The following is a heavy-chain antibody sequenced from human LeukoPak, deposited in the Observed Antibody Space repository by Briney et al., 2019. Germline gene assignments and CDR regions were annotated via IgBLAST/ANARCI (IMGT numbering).Heavy chain of an antibody. D-gene: IGHD6-19*01. Sequence: GGALRLSFAACGFTFISYRRNWVRQARGRGGEWVSSISSSSSYIYYADSVKGRFTISRDNAKNSLYLQMNSLRAEDTAVYYCAREASGWYPDYWGQGTLVTVSS. CDR1: GFTFISYR. J-gene: IGHJ4*02. CDR3: AREASGWYPDY. V-gene: IGHV3-21*01. CDR2: ISSSSSYI.